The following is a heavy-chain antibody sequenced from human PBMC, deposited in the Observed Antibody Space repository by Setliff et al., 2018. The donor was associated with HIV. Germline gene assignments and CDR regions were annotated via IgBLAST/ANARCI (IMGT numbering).Heavy chain of an antibody. CDR1: GDSVSGYY. CDR2: VPNSAGS. J-gene: IGHJ3*02. D-gene: IGHD3-22*01. Sequence: LSLTCAVSGDSVSGYYWSWIRQPAGRGLEWIGRVPNSAGSNYNPSLKSRVTMSVDTAKNQLSLKLTAVSAADTAVYYCARDRIEVLADSPHDVFDIWGRGIMVTVSS. CDR3: ARDRIEVLADSPHDVFDI. V-gene: IGHV4-4*07.